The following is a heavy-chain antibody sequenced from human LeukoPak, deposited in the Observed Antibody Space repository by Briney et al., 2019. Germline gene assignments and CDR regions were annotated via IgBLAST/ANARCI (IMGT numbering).Heavy chain of an antibody. J-gene: IGHJ6*03. D-gene: IGHD2-21*01. CDR1: GGTFSSYA. CDR2: IIPIFGTA. CDR3: ARGPQLVVIATAYYYYMDV. V-gene: IGHV1-69*05. Sequence: ASVKVSCKASGGTFSSYAISWVRQAPGQGLEWMGGIIPIFGTANYAQKFQGRVTITTDESTSTAYMELSSLRSEDTAVYYCARGPQLVVIATAYYYYMDVWGKGTTVTVSS.